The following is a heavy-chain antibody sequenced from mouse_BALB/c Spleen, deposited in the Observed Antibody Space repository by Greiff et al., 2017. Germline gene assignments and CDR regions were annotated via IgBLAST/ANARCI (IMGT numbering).Heavy chain of an antibody. Sequence: GMLVESGPGLVQPSQSLSITCTVSGFSLTSYGVHWVRQSPGKGLEWLGVIWSGGSTDYNAAFISRLSISKDNSKSQVFFKMNSLQANDTAIYYCARNGGDYVAWFAYWGQGTLVTVSA. CDR2: IWSGGST. D-gene: IGHD2-4*01. CDR3: ARNGGDYVAWFAY. V-gene: IGHV2-2*02. CDR1: GFSLTSYG. J-gene: IGHJ3*01.